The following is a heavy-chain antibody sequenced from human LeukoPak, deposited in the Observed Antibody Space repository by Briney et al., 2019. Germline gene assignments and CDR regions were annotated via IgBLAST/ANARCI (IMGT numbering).Heavy chain of an antibody. CDR3: ARDYKYAFDN. D-gene: IGHD5-24*01. Sequence: LSLTCTVSGGSISSYYCSWIRQPPGKGLEWISYIGIDSGNTNYADSVKGRLTISGDTAKHSLYLQMNSLRVEDTAVYYCARDYKYAFDNWGQGTLVTVSS. CDR1: GGSISSYY. CDR2: IGIDSGNT. V-gene: IGHV3-11*06. J-gene: IGHJ4*02.